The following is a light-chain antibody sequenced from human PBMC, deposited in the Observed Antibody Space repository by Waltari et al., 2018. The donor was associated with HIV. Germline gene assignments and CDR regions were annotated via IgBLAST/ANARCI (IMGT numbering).Light chain of an antibody. CDR3: QQSHSPPRS. J-gene: IGKJ4*01. CDR1: QRISSY. Sequence: DIQITQPPPSLSASVADRATITCRTRQRISSYVNWYQQKPGKDPTLLISSATTVQTGAPARFTGSGSGTEYTLTISRLQPEDSGSYDCQQSHSPPRSFGGGTKVEIK. CDR2: SAT. V-gene: IGKV1-39*01.